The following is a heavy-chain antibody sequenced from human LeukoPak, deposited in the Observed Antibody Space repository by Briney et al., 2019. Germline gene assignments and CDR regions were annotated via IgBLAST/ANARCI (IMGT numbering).Heavy chain of an antibody. CDR2: INPNSGGT. Sequence: ASVKVSCKASGYTFTGYYMHRVRQAPGQGLEWMGWINPNSGGTNYAQKFQGRVTMTRDTSISTAYMELSRLRSEDTAVYYCARGLGSSVATKNYYYYYMDVWGKGTTVTVSS. J-gene: IGHJ6*03. D-gene: IGHD5-12*01. CDR3: ARGLGSSVATKNYYYYYMDV. CDR1: GYTFTGYY. V-gene: IGHV1-2*02.